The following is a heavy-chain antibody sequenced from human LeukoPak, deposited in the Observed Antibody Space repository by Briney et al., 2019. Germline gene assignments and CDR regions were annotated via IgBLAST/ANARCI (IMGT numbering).Heavy chain of an antibody. D-gene: IGHD3-10*01. CDR2: IYTSGST. J-gene: IGHJ4*02. CDR1: GGSISSGSYY. Sequence: PSQTLSLTCTVSGGSISSGSYYWSWIRQPAGKGLEWIGRIYTSGSTNYNPSLKSRVTISVDTSKNQFSLKLSSVTAADTAVYYCARHYYGSGTKTRVFDYWGQGTLVTVSS. CDR3: ARHYYGSGTKTRVFDY. V-gene: IGHV4-61*02.